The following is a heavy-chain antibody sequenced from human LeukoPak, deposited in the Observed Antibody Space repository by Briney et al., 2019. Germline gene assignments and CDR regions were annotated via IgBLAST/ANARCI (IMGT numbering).Heavy chain of an antibody. CDR2: ISGSGGST. J-gene: IGHJ4*02. CDR1: GFTFSDYY. CDR3: AKGGPLDYYDSSGYSFDY. Sequence: GGSLRLSCAASGFTFSDYYMSWIRQAPGEGLEWVSAISGSGGSTYYADSVKGRFTISRDNSKNTLYLQMNSLRAEDTAVYYCAKGGPLDYYDSSGYSFDYWGQGTLVTVSS. V-gene: IGHV3-23*01. D-gene: IGHD3-22*01.